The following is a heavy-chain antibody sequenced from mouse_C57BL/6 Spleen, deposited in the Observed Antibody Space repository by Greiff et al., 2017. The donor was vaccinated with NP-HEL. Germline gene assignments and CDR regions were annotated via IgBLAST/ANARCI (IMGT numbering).Heavy chain of an antibody. D-gene: IGHD1-1*01. V-gene: IGHV14-2*01. CDR1: GFNIKDYY. CDR2: IDPEDGET. J-gene: IGHJ1*03. Sequence: EVQRVESGAELVKPGASVKLSCTASGFNIKDYYMHWVKQRTEQGLEWIGRIDPEDGETKYAPKFQGKATITADTSSNTAYLQLSSLTSEDTAVYYCACITTDAPYFDVWGTGTTVTVSS. CDR3: ACITTDAPYFDV.